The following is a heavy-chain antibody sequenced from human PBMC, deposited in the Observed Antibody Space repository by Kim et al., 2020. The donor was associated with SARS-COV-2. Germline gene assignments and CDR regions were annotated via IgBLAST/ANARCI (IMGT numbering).Heavy chain of an antibody. CDR3: ASGGVVAGILFVY. D-gene: IGHD2-8*02. CDR2: IIPILGIA. V-gene: IGHV1-69*04. Sequence: SVKVSCKASGGTFSSYAISWVRRAPGQELEWMGRIIPILGIANYAQKFQGRVTITADKSTSTPYMVLSRLRSEDTAVYYCASGGVVAGILFVYLVQGTL. J-gene: IGHJ4*02. CDR1: GGTFSSYA.